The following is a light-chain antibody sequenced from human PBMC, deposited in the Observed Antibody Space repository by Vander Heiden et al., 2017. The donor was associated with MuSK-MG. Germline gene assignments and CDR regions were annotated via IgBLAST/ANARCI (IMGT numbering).Light chain of an antibody. Sequence: DIQLTQSPSFLSASVGDRVTISCRASQGIGNYLAWYQQKPGKAPRLLIYGASTLQSGVPSRFSGSGSATEFTLTISNLQPEDFGTYYCQQLNSFPRTFGQGTKV. CDR2: GAS. CDR3: QQLNSFPRT. V-gene: IGKV1-9*01. J-gene: IGKJ1*01. CDR1: QGIGNY.